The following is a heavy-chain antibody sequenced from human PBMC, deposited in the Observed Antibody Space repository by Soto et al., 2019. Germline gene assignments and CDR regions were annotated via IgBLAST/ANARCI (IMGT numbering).Heavy chain of an antibody. Sequence: GASVKVSCKASGGTFSSYAISWVRQAPGQGLEWMGGIIPIFGTANYAQKFQGRVTITADESTSTAYMELSSLRSEDTAVYYCARRWELLSPMDVWGQGTTVTVSS. J-gene: IGHJ6*02. CDR2: IIPIFGTA. CDR1: GGTFSSYA. CDR3: ARRWELLSPMDV. D-gene: IGHD1-26*01. V-gene: IGHV1-69*13.